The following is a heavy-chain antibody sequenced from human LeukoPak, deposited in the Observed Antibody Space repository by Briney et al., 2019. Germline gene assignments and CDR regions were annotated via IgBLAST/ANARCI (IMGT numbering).Heavy chain of an antibody. D-gene: IGHD3-9*01. CDR2: ISSSSSYI. J-gene: IGHJ4*02. CDR3: ATGLTVDILTAYYRGIDY. Sequence: GGSLRLSCAASGFTFSSYSMNWVRQAPGKGLEWVSSISSSSSYIYYADSVKGRFTISRDNAKNSLYLQMNSLKTEDTAVYYCATGLTVDILTAYYRGIDYWGQGTLVTVSS. CDR1: GFTFSSYS. V-gene: IGHV3-21*03.